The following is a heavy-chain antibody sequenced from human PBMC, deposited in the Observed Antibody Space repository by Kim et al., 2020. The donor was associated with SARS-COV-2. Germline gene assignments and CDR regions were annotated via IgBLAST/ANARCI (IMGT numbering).Heavy chain of an antibody. Sequence: ADSVKGRFTISRDNAKNTVVLQMNSLRAEDTAVYYCAKVRSAVTTAASNYWGQGTLVTVSS. CDR3: AKVRSAVTTAASNY. D-gene: IGHD4-17*01. J-gene: IGHJ4*02. V-gene: IGHV3-23*01.